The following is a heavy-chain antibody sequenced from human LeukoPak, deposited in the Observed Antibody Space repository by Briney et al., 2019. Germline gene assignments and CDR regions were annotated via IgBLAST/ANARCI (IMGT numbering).Heavy chain of an antibody. D-gene: IGHD2-15*01. Sequence: GGSLRLSCAASGFTFSSHWMNWVRQAPGKGLEWVANIREDGTEIYNMDSVKGRFTISRDNAKNSLYLQMNSLRAEDTAVYYCARGVYSIDYWGQGTLVTVSS. CDR2: IREDGTEI. CDR3: ARGVYSIDY. J-gene: IGHJ4*02. V-gene: IGHV3-7*01. CDR1: GFTFSSHW.